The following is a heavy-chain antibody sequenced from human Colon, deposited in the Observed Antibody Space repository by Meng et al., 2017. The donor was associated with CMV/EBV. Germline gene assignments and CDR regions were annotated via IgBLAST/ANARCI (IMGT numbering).Heavy chain of an antibody. J-gene: IGHJ1*01. CDR2: LYYRGST. D-gene: IGHD2-2*01. V-gene: IGHV4-39*07. CDR1: SSSYH. CDR3: ARVEDIVVVPAAAPTPGFQH. Sequence: SSSYHWGWIRKPPEKGLEWIGSLYYRGSTYYNPSHKSRVTISVDTPKTQFSLKLGSVPAADTAVYYCARVEDIVVVPAAAPTPGFQHGGQGTLVTVSS.